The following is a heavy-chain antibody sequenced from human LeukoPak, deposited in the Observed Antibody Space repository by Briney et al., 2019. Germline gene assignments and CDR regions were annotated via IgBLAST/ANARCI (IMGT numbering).Heavy chain of an antibody. Sequence: GGSLRLSCAASGFTFSSFAMSWVRQAPGKGLEWVSGISGSGGSTYYADSVKGRFTISRDNAKNSLYLQMNSLRAEDTAVYYCAELGITMIGGVWGKGTTVTISS. J-gene: IGHJ6*04. D-gene: IGHD3-10*02. CDR1: GFTFSSFA. V-gene: IGHV3-23*01. CDR3: AELGITMIGGV. CDR2: ISGSGGST.